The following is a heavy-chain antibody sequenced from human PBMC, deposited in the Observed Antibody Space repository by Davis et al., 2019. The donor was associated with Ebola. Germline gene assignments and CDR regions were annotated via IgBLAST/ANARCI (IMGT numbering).Heavy chain of an antibody. D-gene: IGHD3-16*01. CDR2: IKTKTEGATT. Sequence: GESLKISCAASGLTFSNAWMSWVRQTPGKGLEWVGRIKTKTEGATTDYAASVKGRFTISRDDSETTLYLQMKSLKIDDTAVYYCSASGIWGHDYWGQGTLVTVSS. CDR3: SASGIWGHDY. CDR1: GLTFSNAW. V-gene: IGHV3-15*01. J-gene: IGHJ4*02.